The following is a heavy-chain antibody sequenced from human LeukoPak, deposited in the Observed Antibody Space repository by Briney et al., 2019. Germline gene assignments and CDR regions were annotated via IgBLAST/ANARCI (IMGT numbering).Heavy chain of an antibody. CDR3: ATERGSSDY. J-gene: IGHJ4*02. CDR2: LYSGGTT. CDR1: GFTVSNNY. V-gene: IGHV3-53*01. Sequence: GGSLRLSCAASGFTVSNNYMGWVRQAQGKGLEWVSVLYSGGTTYYADSVKGRFTISRDNSKNTLYLQMNSLRGEDTAMYYCATERGSSDYWGQGTLVTVSS. D-gene: IGHD1-26*01.